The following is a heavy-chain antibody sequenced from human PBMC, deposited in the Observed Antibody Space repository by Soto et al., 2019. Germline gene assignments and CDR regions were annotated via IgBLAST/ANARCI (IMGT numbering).Heavy chain of an antibody. J-gene: IGHJ4*02. V-gene: IGHV4-38-2*01. D-gene: IGHD1-26*01. CDR3: ASSSGSYHFDY. CDR1: GYSISSGYY. CDR2: IYHSGST. Sequence: SETLSLTCAVSGYSISSGYYWGWIRQPPGKGLEWIGSIYHSGSTYYNPSLKSRVTISVDTSKNQFSLKLSSVTAADTAVYYCASSSGSYHFDYWGQGTLVTSPQ.